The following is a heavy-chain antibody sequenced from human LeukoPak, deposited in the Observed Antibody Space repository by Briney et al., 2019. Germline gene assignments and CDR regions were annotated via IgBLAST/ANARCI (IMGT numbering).Heavy chain of an antibody. D-gene: IGHD2-21*02. V-gene: IGHV1-46*01. CDR2: INPSGGST. CDR1: GYTFTSYY. Sequence: WASVKVSCKASGYTFTSYYMHWVRQAPGQGLEWVGIINPSGGSTSYAQKFQGRVTMTRDTSTSTVYMELSSLRSEDTAVYYCARDRGSKRVAYCGGDCYIGYFDLWGRGTLVTVSS. J-gene: IGHJ2*01. CDR3: ARDRGSKRVAYCGGDCYIGYFDL.